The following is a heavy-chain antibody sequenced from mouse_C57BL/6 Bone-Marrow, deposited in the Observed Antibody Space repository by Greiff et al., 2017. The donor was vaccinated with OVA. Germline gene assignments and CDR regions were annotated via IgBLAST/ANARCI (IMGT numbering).Heavy chain of an antibody. CDR3: ARNSPFAY. V-gene: IGHV1-15*01. CDR2: IDPETGGT. D-gene: IGHD6-1*01. CDR1: GYTFTDYE. Sequence: VHLVESGAELVRPGASVTLSCKASGYTFTDYEMHWVKQTPVHGLEWIGAIDPETGGTAYNQKFKGKAILTADKSSSTAYMELRSLTSEDSAVYYCARNSPFAYWGQGTLVTVSA. J-gene: IGHJ3*01.